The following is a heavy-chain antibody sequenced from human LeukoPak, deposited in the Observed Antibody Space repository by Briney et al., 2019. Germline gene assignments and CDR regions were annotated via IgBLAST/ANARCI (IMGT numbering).Heavy chain of an antibody. J-gene: IGHJ4*02. CDR1: GFTFSDYW. CDR2: INTNGRNT. CDR3: AKDAYGRVY. D-gene: IGHD3-16*01. Sequence: PGGSLRLSCAASGFTFSDYWMHWVRQAPGKGLVWVSRINTNGRNTYYADSVKGRFTISRDNSKNTLYLQMNSLRAEDTAVYYCAKDAYGRVYWGQGTLVTVSS. V-gene: IGHV3-74*01.